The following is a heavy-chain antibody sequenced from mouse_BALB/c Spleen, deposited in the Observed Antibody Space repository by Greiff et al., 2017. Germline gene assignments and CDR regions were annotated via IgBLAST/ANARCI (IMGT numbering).Heavy chain of an antibody. CDR3: ARCGITASFDY. V-gene: IGHV1-7*01. D-gene: IGHD1-1*01. CDR2: INPSSGST. CDR1: GYTFTSYW. J-gene: IGHJ2*01. Sequence: QVQLQQSGAELVKPGASVKMSCKASGYTFTSYWMHWVKQRPGQGLEWIGYINPSSGSTEYNQKFKDKATLTADKSSSTAYMQLSSLTSEDTAVYYCARCGITASFDYWGQGTTVTVSS.